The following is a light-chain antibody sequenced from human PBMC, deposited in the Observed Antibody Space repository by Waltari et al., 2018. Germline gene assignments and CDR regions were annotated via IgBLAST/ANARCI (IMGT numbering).Light chain of an antibody. J-gene: IGLJ1*01. CDR2: EVS. CDR3: SSYTTSSAPGV. Sequence: QSALTQPASVSGSPGQSINISCSGPDSYVGAYDFVPWYQQHPGKAPHLIIYEVSNRPSGISNRFSASKSGNTASLTISGLQAEDEADYYCSSYTTSSAPGVFGTGTRVTVL. V-gene: IGLV2-14*01. CDR1: DSYVGAYDF.